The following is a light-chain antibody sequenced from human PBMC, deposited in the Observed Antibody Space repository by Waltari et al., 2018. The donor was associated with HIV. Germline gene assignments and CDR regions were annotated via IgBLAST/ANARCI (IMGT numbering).Light chain of an antibody. CDR3: SSYAGSNNWV. J-gene: IGLJ3*02. Sequence: QSALTQPPSASGSPGQSVTISCTGTSSDVGGYNYVSWYQQHPRKAPQLMIYEVSKRPAGVPNRCSGSKSGNTDSLTVSGLQTEDEANYCCSSYAGSNNWVFGGGTNLTVL. CDR2: EVS. V-gene: IGLV2-8*01. CDR1: SSDVGGYNY.